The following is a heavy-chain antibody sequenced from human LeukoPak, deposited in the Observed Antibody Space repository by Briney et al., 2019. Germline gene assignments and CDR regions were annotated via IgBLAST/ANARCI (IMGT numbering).Heavy chain of an antibody. Sequence: GGSLRLSCATSGFTFSNYAMSWVRQAPGKGLEWVANIKQDGSEKYYVDSVKGRFTISRDNAKNSLYLQMNSLRAEDTAVYYCARDLSSSWYGPYYYYYGMDVWGQGTTVTVSS. J-gene: IGHJ6*02. CDR3: ARDLSSSWYGPYYYYYGMDV. CDR2: IKQDGSEK. CDR1: GFTFSNYA. D-gene: IGHD6-13*01. V-gene: IGHV3-7*01.